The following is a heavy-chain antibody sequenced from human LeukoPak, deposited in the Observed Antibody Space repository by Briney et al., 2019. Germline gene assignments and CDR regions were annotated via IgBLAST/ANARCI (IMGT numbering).Heavy chain of an antibody. V-gene: IGHV4-59*01. CDR1: GGSISSYY. Sequence: PSETLSLTCTVSGGSISSYYWNWIRQPPAKGLEWIGYIYYSGSRNYNPSLKSRVTILIDTSKNQFSLKLSSVTAADTAVYYCARGRYYDFGDYWGQGTLVTVSS. CDR3: ARGRYYDFGDY. D-gene: IGHD3-3*01. CDR2: IYYSGSR. J-gene: IGHJ4*02.